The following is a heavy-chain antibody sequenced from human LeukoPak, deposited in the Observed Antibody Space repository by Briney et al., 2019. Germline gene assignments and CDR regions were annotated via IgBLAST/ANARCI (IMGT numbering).Heavy chain of an antibody. D-gene: IGHD3-22*01. CDR1: GFTFSSYS. V-gene: IGHV3-21*01. CDR3: ARVIQTFYYDSSGYYSSASNDF. J-gene: IGHJ4*02. CDR2: ISSSSSYT. Sequence: GGSLRLSCAASGFTFSSYSMNWVRQAPGEGLEWVSSISSSSSYTYYADSVKGRFTISRDNAKNSLYLQMNSLRAEDTAVYYCARVIQTFYYDSSGYYSSASNDFWGQGTLVTVSS.